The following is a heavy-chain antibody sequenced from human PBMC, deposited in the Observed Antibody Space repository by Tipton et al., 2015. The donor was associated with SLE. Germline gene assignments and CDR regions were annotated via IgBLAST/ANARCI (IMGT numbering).Heavy chain of an antibody. CDR3: SGDSLGVDN. J-gene: IGHJ4*02. Sequence: TLSLTCTVSGGSLSNHYWNWIRQPPGKGLEWVGCISYTGVTYYNPSLDSRVTVSLDTSKNLISLELTSVTAADTAVYYCSGDSLGVDNWGQGILVTVSS. CDR1: GGSLSNHY. D-gene: IGHD3-10*01. V-gene: IGHV4-59*04. CDR2: ISYTGVT.